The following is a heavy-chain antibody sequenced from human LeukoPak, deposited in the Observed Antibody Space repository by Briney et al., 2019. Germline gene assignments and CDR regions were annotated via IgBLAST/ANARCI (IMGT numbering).Heavy chain of an antibody. D-gene: IGHD1-14*01. Sequence: SETLSLTCTVSGGSISSYYWSWIRQPPGKGLEWIGYIYYSGNTNYNPSLKSRVTISIDTSKNQFSLKLNSVTAADTAVYYCARGGAGGAFDIWGQGTMVTVSS. CDR2: IYYSGNT. J-gene: IGHJ3*02. CDR1: GGSISSYY. V-gene: IGHV4-59*01. CDR3: ARGGAGGAFDI.